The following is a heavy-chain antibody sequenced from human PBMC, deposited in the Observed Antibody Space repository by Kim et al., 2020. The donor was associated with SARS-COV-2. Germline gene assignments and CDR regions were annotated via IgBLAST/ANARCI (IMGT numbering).Heavy chain of an antibody. CDR2: FSYSGST. D-gene: IGHD2-2*01. CDR3: ATFIVVVPAAMRTDAFDI. Sequence: SETLSLTCTVSGGSISSYYWSWIRQPPGKGLEWIGYFSYSGSTNYNPSLKSRVTISVDTSKNQFSLKLTSVTAADTAIYYCATFIVVVPAAMRTDAFDIWGQGTMVTVSS. J-gene: IGHJ3*02. CDR1: GGSISSYY. V-gene: IGHV4-59*01.